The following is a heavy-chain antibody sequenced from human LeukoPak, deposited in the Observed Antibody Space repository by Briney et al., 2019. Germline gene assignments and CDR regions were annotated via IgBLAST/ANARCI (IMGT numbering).Heavy chain of an antibody. J-gene: IGHJ4*02. CDR3: AKEVTRGYYYDSSGLDY. CDR2: ISGSGGST. V-gene: IGHV3-23*01. D-gene: IGHD3-22*01. CDR1: GFTFSSYA. Sequence: GGSLRLSCAASGFTFSSYAMSWVRQAPGKGLEWVSAISGSGGSTYYADSVKGRFTISRDNPKNTLYLQMNSLRAEDTAVYYRAKEVTRGYYYDSSGLDYWGQGTLVTVSS.